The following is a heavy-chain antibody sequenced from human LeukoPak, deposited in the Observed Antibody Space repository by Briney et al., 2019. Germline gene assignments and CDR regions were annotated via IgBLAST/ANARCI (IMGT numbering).Heavy chain of an antibody. CDR3: AIRVPDDILTGYAGY. D-gene: IGHD3-9*01. J-gene: IGHJ4*02. CDR2: ISGSGGST. CDR1: GFTFSSYA. Sequence: PGGSLRLSCAASGFTFSSYAMSWVRQAPGKGLEWVSAISGSGGSTYYADSVKGRFTISRDNSKNTLYLQMNSLRVEDTAVYYCAIRVPDDILTGYAGYWGQGTLVTVSS. V-gene: IGHV3-23*01.